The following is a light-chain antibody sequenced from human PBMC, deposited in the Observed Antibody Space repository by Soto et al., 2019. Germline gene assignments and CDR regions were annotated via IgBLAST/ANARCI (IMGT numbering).Light chain of an antibody. V-gene: IGKV3-20*01. J-gene: IGKJ1*01. CDR3: QQYGSSGT. CDR2: DAS. Sequence: EIVLTQSPAILSLSPGERATLSCRASQSVSPYLAWYQQKPGQAPRLLIYDASNRATGIPDRFSGSGSGTDFTLTISRLEPEDFAVYYCQQYGSSGTFGQGTKVEIK. CDR1: QSVSPY.